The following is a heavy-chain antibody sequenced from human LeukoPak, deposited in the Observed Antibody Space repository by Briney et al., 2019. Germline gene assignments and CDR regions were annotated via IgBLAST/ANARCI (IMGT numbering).Heavy chain of an antibody. D-gene: IGHD6-19*01. V-gene: IGHV6-1*01. J-gene: IGHJ4*02. Sequence: SQTLSLTCAISGDSVSXNSAAWNWIRQSPSRGLXXXXXTYYRSKWYNDYAVSVKSRITINPDTSKNQFSLQLNSVTPEDTAVYYCARDSGDSGWYLFDYWGQGTLVTVSS. CDR3: ARDSGDSGWYLFDY. CDR1: GDSVSXNSAA. CDR2: TYYRSKWYN.